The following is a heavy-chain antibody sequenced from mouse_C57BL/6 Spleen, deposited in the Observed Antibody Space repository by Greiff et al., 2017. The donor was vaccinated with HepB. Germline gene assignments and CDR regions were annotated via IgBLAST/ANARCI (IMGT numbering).Heavy chain of an antibody. CDR1: GFTFSSYA. CDR3: TRGGGSSPSYFDV. CDR2: ISSGGDYI. D-gene: IGHD1-1*01. Sequence: VESGEGLVKPGGSLKLSCAASGFTFSSYAMSWVRQTPEKRLEWVAYISSGGDYIYYADTVKGRFTISRDNARNTLYLQMSSLKSEDTAMYYCTRGGGSSPSYFDVWGTGTTVTVSS. V-gene: IGHV5-9-1*02. J-gene: IGHJ1*03.